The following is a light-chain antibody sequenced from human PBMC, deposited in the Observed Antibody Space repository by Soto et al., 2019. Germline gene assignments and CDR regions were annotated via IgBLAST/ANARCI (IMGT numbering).Light chain of an antibody. CDR3: QHYNDWPPTWT. Sequence: EIVMTQSPATLSVSPGERATLSCRASQSISTKLAWYQQKPGQAPRVLIYGASTRATGIPARFSGSGSGTVFTLTISSLQPEDFAVYHCQHYNDWPPTWTFGQGTKV. CDR1: QSISTK. V-gene: IGKV3-15*01. CDR2: GAS. J-gene: IGKJ1*01.